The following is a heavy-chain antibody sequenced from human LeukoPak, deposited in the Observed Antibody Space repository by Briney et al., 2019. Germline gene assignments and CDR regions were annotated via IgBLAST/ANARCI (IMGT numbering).Heavy chain of an antibody. CDR2: IIGSGRTT. D-gene: IGHD2-21*01. CDR1: GFTFRSFA. Sequence: PGGSLRLSCAASGFTFRSFAMSWVRQAPGKGLEWVSGIIGSGRTTFYADSVKGRFTISRENSKNTLYLQMNSLRAEDTAIYYCAKKEGDTYFSWYMDVWGKGTTVTVSS. J-gene: IGHJ6*03. V-gene: IGHV3-23*01. CDR3: AKKEGDTYFSWYMDV.